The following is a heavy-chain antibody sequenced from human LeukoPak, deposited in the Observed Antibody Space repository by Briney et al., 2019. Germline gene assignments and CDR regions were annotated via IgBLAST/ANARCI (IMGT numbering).Heavy chain of an antibody. CDR1: GGTFSSYA. CDR2: IIPIFGTA. Sequence: SVKVSCKASGGTFSSYAISWVRQAPGQGLEWMGGIIPIFGTANYAQKFQGRVTITADESTSTAYMELSSLRSEDTAVYYCARDREYSGYDYEGRFDPWGQGTLVTVSS. V-gene: IGHV1-69*01. D-gene: IGHD5-12*01. J-gene: IGHJ5*02. CDR3: ARDREYSGYDYEGRFDP.